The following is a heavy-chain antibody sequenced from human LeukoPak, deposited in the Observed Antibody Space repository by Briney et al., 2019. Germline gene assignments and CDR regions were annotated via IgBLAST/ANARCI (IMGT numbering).Heavy chain of an antibody. Sequence: KPSETLSLTCTVSGGSISSYYWSWIRQPPGKGLEWIGYIYYSGSTNYNPSLKSRVTISVDTSKNQFSLKLGSVTAADTAVYYCARYCGGDCRTVYGMDVWGQGTTVTVSS. V-gene: IGHV4-59*01. CDR3: ARYCGGDCRTVYGMDV. D-gene: IGHD2-21*02. CDR2: IYYSGST. J-gene: IGHJ6*02. CDR1: GGSISSYY.